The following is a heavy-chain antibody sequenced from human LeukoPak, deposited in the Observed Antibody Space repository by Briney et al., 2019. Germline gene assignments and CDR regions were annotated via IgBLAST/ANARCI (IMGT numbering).Heavy chain of an antibody. CDR2: ISSSSSYI. Sequence: TGGSLRLSCAASGFTFSSYSMNWVRQAPGKGLEWVSSISSSSSYIYYADSVKGRFTISRDNAKNSLYQQMNSLRAEDTAVYYCARDLGGGYCSSTSCYWVFDIWGQGTMVTVSS. CDR3: ARDLGGGYCSSTSCYWVFDI. V-gene: IGHV3-21*01. D-gene: IGHD2-2*01. J-gene: IGHJ3*02. CDR1: GFTFSSYS.